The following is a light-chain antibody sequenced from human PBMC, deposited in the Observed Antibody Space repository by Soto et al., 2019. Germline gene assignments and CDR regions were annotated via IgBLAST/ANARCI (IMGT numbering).Light chain of an antibody. J-gene: IGKJ4*01. CDR3: QQYDNYPLT. Sequence: DIQMAQSPSTLSGSVGDRVTITCLSSQGIRNDLGWYQQKPGKAPKLLIYAASSLQSGVPSRFSGSGSGTEFTLTISNLQPDDFATYYCQQYDNYPLTFGGGTKVDI. CDR1: QGIRND. CDR2: AAS. V-gene: IGKV1-17*02.